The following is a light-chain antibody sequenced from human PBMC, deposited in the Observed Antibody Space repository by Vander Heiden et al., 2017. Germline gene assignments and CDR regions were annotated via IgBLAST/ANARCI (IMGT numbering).Light chain of an antibody. CDR1: QYVSSTY. V-gene: IGKV3-20*01. J-gene: IGKJ2*01. CDR2: AAS. Sequence: EVVLPQPPGTLSLSPGESATPFCRASQYVSSTYLAWYQQAPGQAPRLLIYAASTRATGIPDRFSGSGSGTDFTLTISRLEPEDFAVYFCQQDGTSPYTFGQGTKLEIK. CDR3: QQDGTSPYT.